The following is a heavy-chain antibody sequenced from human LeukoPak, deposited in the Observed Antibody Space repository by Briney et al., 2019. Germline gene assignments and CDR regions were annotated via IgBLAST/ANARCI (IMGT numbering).Heavy chain of an antibody. J-gene: IGHJ5*02. D-gene: IGHD2-21*01. CDR3: ARIIGGGKNWFNP. Sequence: ASVKVSCKASGYTFSTNDITWVRQATGQGLEWMGWVNPNSGNTGYAQKFQGRVTMTRNTSISTAYMELNSLRFEDTAVYYCARIIGGGKNWFNPWGQGTLVTVSS. CDR2: VNPNSGNT. CDR1: GYTFSTND. V-gene: IGHV1-8*01.